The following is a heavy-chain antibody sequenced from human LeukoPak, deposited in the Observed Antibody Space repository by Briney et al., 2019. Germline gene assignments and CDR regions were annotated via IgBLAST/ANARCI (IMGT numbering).Heavy chain of an antibody. CDR2: INSDGSST. CDR1: GFTFSSSS. Sequence: GGSLRLSCAASGFTFSSSSMHWVRQAPGKGLVWVSRINSDGSSTNYADSVKGRFAISRDNAKNTLYLQMNSLRVEDTAVYYCARVGYGDYRAYWYFDLWGRGTLVTVSS. CDR3: ARVGYGDYRAYWYFDL. V-gene: IGHV3-74*01. J-gene: IGHJ2*01. D-gene: IGHD4-17*01.